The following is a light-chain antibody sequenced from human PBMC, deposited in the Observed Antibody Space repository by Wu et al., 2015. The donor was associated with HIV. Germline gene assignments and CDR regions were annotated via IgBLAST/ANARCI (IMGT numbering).Light chain of an antibody. CDR2: AAY. CDR1: QDIGND. V-gene: IGKV1-6*01. CDR3: QKYNTAPWT. J-gene: IGKJ1*01. Sequence: AIQMTQSPSSLSASVGDRITITCRASQDIGNDLGWYQQKPGKAPKLLIYAAYSLQSGVPSRFSGSGSGTDFTLTISSLRPEDVATYYCQKYNTAPWTFGQGTKVEMK.